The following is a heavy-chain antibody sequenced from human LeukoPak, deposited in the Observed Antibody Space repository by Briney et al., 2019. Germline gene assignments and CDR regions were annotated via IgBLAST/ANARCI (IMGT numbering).Heavy chain of an antibody. Sequence: GGSLRLSCAASGNYWMHWVREAPGKGLVWVSHINSDGSWTGYADSVKGRFTISKDNAKNTVYLQMNNLRAEDTAVYYCVSFYETNWGRGTLVTVSS. D-gene: IGHD2-2*01. CDR1: GNYW. V-gene: IGHV3-74*01. J-gene: IGHJ4*02. CDR3: VSFYETN. CDR2: INSDGSWT.